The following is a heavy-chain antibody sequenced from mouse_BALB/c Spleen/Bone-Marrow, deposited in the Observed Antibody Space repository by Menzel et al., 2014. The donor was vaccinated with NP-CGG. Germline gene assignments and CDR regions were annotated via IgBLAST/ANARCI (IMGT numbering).Heavy chain of an antibody. CDR3: ARYDGPAWFAY. J-gene: IGHJ3*01. D-gene: IGHD2-3*01. V-gene: IGHV1S81*02. CDR1: GYTFTSYW. Sequence: QVKLQQSGAELVKPGASVKLSCKASGYTFTSYWIHWVKLRPGHGLEWIGEINPSNGRTNYNEKFKNKATLTVDKSSSTAYIQLSSLTSEDSAVYYCARYDGPAWFAYWGQGTLVTVS. CDR2: INPSNGRT.